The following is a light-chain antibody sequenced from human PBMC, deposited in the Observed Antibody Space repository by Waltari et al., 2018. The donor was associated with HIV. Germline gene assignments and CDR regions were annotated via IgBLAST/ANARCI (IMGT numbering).Light chain of an antibody. CDR1: QDISNY. J-gene: IGKJ1*01. CDR3: QQYDNLPWM. CDR2: DAS. V-gene: IGKV1-33*01. Sequence: DIQMTQSPSSLSASVGDRVTITCQASQDISNYLNWYQQKPGKAPKLLIYDASNLETGVPSRFSGSGSGTDFTFTISSLQPEDIATYYWQQYDNLPWMFGQGTKVEIK.